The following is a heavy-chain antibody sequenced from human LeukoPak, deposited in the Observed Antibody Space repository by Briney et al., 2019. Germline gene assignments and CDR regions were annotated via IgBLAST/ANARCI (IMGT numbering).Heavy chain of an antibody. J-gene: IGHJ4*02. CDR1: GFTFDDYA. CDR3: AKDKVNKAAAAGPFDY. CDR2: ISWNSGSI. D-gene: IGHD6-13*01. Sequence: GRSLRLSCAAPGFTFDDYAMHWGPQAPGKGLEWVSGISWNSGSIGYADSVKGRFTISRDNPKNSLYLQMNSPRAEDTAFYYCAKDKVNKAAAAGPFDYWGQGTLVTVSS. V-gene: IGHV3-9*01.